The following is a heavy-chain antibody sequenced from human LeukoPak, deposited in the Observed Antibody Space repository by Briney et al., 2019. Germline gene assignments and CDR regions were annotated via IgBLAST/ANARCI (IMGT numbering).Heavy chain of an antibody. V-gene: IGHV4-59*08. Sequence: SETLSLTCTVSGGSVSGYYWTWIRQPPGKGLEWIGHISYSGSTSSHPSLKSRVIISLDMSKSQFSLKLTSVTAADTAVYYCVRGYSGYPYYLDYWGQGTLVTVSS. CDR2: ISYSGST. CDR3: VRGYSGYPYYLDY. D-gene: IGHD5-12*01. CDR1: GGSVSGYY. J-gene: IGHJ4*02.